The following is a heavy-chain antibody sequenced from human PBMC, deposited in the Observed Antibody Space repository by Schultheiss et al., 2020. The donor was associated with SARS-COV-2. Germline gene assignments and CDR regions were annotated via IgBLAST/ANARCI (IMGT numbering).Heavy chain of an antibody. CDR3: ARDRSPLGDYNAYFDY. CDR2: IYSGGST. CDR1: GFTVSSNY. J-gene: IGHJ4*02. D-gene: IGHD4-17*01. Sequence: GGSLRLSCAASGFTVSSNYMSWVRQAPGKGLEWVSVIYSGGSTYYADSVKGRFTISRDNSKNTLYLQMNSLRAEDTAVYHCARDRSPLGDYNAYFDYWGQGTLVTVSS. V-gene: IGHV3-66*01.